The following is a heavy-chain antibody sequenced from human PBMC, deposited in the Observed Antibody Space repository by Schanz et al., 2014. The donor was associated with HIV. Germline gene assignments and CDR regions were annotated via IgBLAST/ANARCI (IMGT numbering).Heavy chain of an antibody. V-gene: IGHV1-18*01. Sequence: QVHLGQSGAEVKKSGASVKVSCKASGYSFSSYGLSWGRQAPGQGLEWMGWISVYHNKTNYAQKLQGRVTMTTDTSTSTAYMELRSLRSDDTAVYYCARGALYYYDSTGYYHLDYWGQGTLVTVSS. D-gene: IGHD3-22*01. CDR2: ISVYHNKT. CDR3: ARGALYYYDSTGYYHLDY. J-gene: IGHJ4*02. CDR1: GYSFSSYG.